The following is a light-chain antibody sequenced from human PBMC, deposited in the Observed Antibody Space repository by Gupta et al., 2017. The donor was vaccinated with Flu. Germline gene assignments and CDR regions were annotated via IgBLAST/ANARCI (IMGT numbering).Light chain of an antibody. Sequence: EIVLTQSPGTLSLSPGERATLSCRARQNVSSSYLAWYQQKPGQAPRLLIYVASSRATGIPDRFSGRGSGTDFTLTISRLEPEDFAVYYCQQYGSSPPYTFGHGTKLEIK. J-gene: IGKJ2*01. CDR2: VAS. CDR3: QQYGSSPPYT. V-gene: IGKV3-20*01. CDR1: QNVSSSY.